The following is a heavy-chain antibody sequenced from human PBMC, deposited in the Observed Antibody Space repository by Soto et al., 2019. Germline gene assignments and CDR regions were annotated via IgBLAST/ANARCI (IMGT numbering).Heavy chain of an antibody. V-gene: IGHV3-23*01. D-gene: IGHD1-26*01. Sequence: LRLSYAASGFTFDNYAMNWVRQAPGKGLEWVSGITGSGENTYYADSVKGRFTISRDNSKNTLHVQLNSLRVEDTAIYYCAKVSLGATTITDFYYYGMDVWGQGTMVTVSS. J-gene: IGHJ6*02. CDR3: AKVSLGATTITDFYYYGMDV. CDR2: ITGSGENT. CDR1: GFTFDNYA.